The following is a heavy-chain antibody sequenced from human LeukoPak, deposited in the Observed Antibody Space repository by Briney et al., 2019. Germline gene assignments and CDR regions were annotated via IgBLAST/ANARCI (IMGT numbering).Heavy chain of an antibody. CDR1: GFTFSSFA. Sequence: GGSLRLSCAASGFTFSSFAMQWVRQAPGAGLEWVAFISYDGTNIYYADSVKGRFTVSRDNSKNALFLQMNSLRREGTAVYYCARDSSDFDYWGQGTLVTVSS. J-gene: IGHJ4*02. D-gene: IGHD3-22*01. V-gene: IGHV3-30-3*01. CDR3: ARDSSDFDY. CDR2: ISYDGTNI.